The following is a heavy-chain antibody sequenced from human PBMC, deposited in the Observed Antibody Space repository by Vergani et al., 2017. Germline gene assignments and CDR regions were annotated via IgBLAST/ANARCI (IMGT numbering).Heavy chain of an antibody. Sequence: QVQLVQSGAEVKKPGASVKVSCKVSGYTLTELSMHWVRQAPGKGLEWMGWISAYNGNTNYAQKLQGRVTMTTDTSTSTAYMELRSLRSDDTAVYYCARERYGILTGYYNDYWGQGTLVTVSS. CDR3: ARERYGILTGYYNDY. J-gene: IGHJ4*02. CDR2: ISAYNGNT. CDR1: GYTLTELS. V-gene: IGHV1-18*01. D-gene: IGHD3-9*01.